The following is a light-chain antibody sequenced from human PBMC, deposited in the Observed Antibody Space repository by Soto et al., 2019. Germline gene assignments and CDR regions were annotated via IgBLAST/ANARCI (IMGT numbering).Light chain of an antibody. CDR3: SSYVGNNNLV. Sequence: QSALTQPASVSGSPGQSVTISCTGTSSDVGAYNYVSWYQQHPGKAPKLMIYEVNKRPSGVPDRFSGSKSGNTASLTVSGLQAEDEADYYCSSYVGNNNLVFGGGTKLTVL. CDR2: EVN. CDR1: SSDVGAYNY. V-gene: IGLV2-8*01. J-gene: IGLJ2*01.